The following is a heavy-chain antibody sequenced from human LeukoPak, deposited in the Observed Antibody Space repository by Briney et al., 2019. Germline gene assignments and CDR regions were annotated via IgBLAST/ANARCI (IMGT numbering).Heavy chain of an antibody. CDR2: VYYSGST. CDR1: SGSISDHY. Sequence: SETLSLTCSVSSGSISDHYWRWIRQPPGKGLEWLGYVYYSGSTKYNPSLKTRVSISLDRSKNQFGLRLSSVTAADTAVYYCATSYCTSTNCSYYMDVWGNGTTVTVSS. CDR3: ATSYCTSTNCSYYMDV. J-gene: IGHJ6*03. V-gene: IGHV4-59*11. D-gene: IGHD2-2*01.